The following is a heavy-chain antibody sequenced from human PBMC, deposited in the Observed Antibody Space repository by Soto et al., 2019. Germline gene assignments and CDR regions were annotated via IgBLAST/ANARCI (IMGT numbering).Heavy chain of an antibody. Sequence: QVQLVQSGAEVKKPGASVKVSCKVSGYTLTELSMHWVRQAPGKGLEWMGGFDPEDGETIYAQKLQGRVTMTEETSTDPAYMELSSLRSEDTAVYYCATGILLTMISYWGQGTLVTVSS. J-gene: IGHJ4*02. D-gene: IGHD3-22*01. CDR3: ATGILLTMISY. CDR2: FDPEDGET. V-gene: IGHV1-24*01. CDR1: GYTLTELS.